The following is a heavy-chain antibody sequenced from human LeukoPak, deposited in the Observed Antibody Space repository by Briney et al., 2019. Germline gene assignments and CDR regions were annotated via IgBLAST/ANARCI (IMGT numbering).Heavy chain of an antibody. D-gene: IGHD6-13*01. CDR3: AKLTSNWYLDH. J-gene: IGHJ4*02. CDR2: TSDSSTNT. V-gene: IGHV3-23*01. CDR1: GFSFSSYG. Sequence: GGSLRLSCAASGFSFSSYGMSWVRQAPGKGLEWVSITSDSSTNTYYADSVKGRFTISRDNSKSTLYMHMNSLRAEDTAVYYCAKLTSNWYLDHWGQGTLVTVSS.